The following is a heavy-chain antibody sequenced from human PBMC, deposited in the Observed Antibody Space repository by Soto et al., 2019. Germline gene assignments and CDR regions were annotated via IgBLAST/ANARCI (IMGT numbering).Heavy chain of an antibody. D-gene: IGHD7-27*01. CDR3: AREVWGGYYYYGMDV. J-gene: IGHJ6*02. Sequence: ASVKVSCKASGYTFTSYAMHWVRQAPGQRLEWMGWINAGNGNTKYSQKFQGRVTITRDTSASTAYMELGSLRSEDTAVYYCAREVWGGYYYYGMDVWGQGTTVTVSS. CDR2: INAGNGNT. CDR1: GYTFTSYA. V-gene: IGHV1-3*01.